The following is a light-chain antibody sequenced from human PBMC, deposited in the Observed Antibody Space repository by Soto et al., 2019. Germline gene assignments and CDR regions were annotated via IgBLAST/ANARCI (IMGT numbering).Light chain of an antibody. CDR1: TCNIGNNA. CDR2: GLN. V-gene: IGLV1-44*01. J-gene: IGLJ2*01. CDR3: AVWVASLNDVL. Sequence: QSVLTQPPSASGTPGQRVTISCSGSTCNIGNNAVNWYQQLPGTAPKLLIYGLNQRPSGVPDRFSGSKSGTSASLAISGLQSEDEADYYCAVWVASLNDVLFGGGTKLTVL.